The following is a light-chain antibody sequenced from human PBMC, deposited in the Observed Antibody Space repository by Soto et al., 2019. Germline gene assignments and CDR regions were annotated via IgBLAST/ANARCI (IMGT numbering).Light chain of an antibody. Sequence: EIVLTQSPATLSLSPGERATLSCRASQSVSTSLAWYQHKPGQAPRLFIYDASKRAPGIPARFTGSGSGTDFTLTISSLEPEDIAVYYCQVRDVWPSFGQGTKV. CDR1: QSVSTS. CDR2: DAS. J-gene: IGKJ1*01. V-gene: IGKV3-11*01. CDR3: QVRDVWPS.